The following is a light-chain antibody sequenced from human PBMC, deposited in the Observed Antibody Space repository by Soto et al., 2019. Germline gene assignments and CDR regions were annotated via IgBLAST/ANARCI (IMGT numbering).Light chain of an antibody. Sequence: EIVLTQSPGTLSLSPGERATLSCRASQSVSSSYLAWYQQKPGQAPRLLIYGASSRATGIPDRFSGSGSGPDFTLTISSLEPEDFAVYYCQQYGRSPLTFGGGTKVEIK. CDR2: GAS. CDR3: QQYGRSPLT. V-gene: IGKV3-20*01. J-gene: IGKJ4*01. CDR1: QSVSSSY.